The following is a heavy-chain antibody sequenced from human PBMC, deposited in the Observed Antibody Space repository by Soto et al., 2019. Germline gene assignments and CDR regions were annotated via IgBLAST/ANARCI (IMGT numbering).Heavy chain of an antibody. V-gene: IGHV3-30-3*01. Sequence: PGGSLRLSCAASGFTFSSYAMHWVRQAPGKGLEWVAVISYDGSKKYYADSVKGRFTVSRDNYKNTLFLEMNALRAEDTAVYYCARDRGYRRYFDSSGFWADSWGQGTLVTVSS. CDR2: ISYDGSKK. D-gene: IGHD3-22*01. CDR1: GFTFSSYA. J-gene: IGHJ4*02. CDR3: ARDRGYRRYFDSSGFWADS.